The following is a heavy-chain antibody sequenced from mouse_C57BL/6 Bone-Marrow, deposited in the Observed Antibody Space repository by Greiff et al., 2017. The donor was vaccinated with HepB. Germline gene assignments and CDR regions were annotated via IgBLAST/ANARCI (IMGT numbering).Heavy chain of an antibody. CDR2: IRSKSNNYAT. D-gene: IGHD1-1*01. Sequence: EVQLVESGGGLVQPKASLKLSCAASGFSFTTYAMNWVRQAPGKGLEWVARIRSKSNNYATYYDNSVKDRFTISRDDSASMLYLQMNNLKTEDTAMYYWVRHDYYGSRYVGFAYWGQGTLVTVSA. V-gene: IGHV10-1*01. CDR1: GFSFTTYA. CDR3: VRHDYYGSRYVGFAY. J-gene: IGHJ3*01.